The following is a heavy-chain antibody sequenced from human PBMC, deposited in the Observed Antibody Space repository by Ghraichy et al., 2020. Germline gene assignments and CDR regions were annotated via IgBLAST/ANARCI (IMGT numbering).Heavy chain of an antibody. Sequence: SVKVSCKASGGTFSSYAISWVRQAPGQGLEWMGGIIPIFGTANYAQKFQGRVTITADESTSTAYMELSSLRSEDTAVYYCARGWLQLSKQIDYWGQGTLVTVSS. CDR3: ARGWLQLSKQIDY. CDR2: IIPIFGTA. CDR1: GGTFSSYA. D-gene: IGHD5-24*01. V-gene: IGHV1-69*13. J-gene: IGHJ4*02.